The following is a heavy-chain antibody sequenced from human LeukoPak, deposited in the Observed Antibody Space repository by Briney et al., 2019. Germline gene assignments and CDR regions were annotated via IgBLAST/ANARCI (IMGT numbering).Heavy chain of an antibody. V-gene: IGHV3-33*01. CDR3: ARVVSYYGSAYRLLDL. CDR2: IWFDGSNK. CDR1: GFNFSTNG. Sequence: SLRLSCEASGFNFSTNGMHWVRQAPGKGLEWVALIWFDGSNKHYADSVKGQFTVYRDNSKNRMYLQMNSLRAEDTAVYYCARVVSYYGSAYRLLDLWGRGTLVTVSS. D-gene: IGHD3-10*01. J-gene: IGHJ2*01.